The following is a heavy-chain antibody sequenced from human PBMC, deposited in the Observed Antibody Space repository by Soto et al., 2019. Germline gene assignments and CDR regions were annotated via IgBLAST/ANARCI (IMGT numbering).Heavy chain of an antibody. CDR3: AAVSGSYWYYDY. V-gene: IGHV1-3*01. J-gene: IGHJ4*02. CDR1: GFTFTNYA. Sequence: ASVKVSCKASGFTFTNYAMHWVRRAPGQGLEWIGWINAGNGDTKYSQKFQGRVTITRDTSASTAFMELSSLRSEDTAVYYCAAVSGSYWYYDYWGQGTLVTVSS. CDR2: INAGNGDT. D-gene: IGHD1-26*01.